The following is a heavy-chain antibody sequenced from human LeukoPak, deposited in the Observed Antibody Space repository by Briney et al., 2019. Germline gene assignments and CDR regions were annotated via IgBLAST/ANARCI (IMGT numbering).Heavy chain of an antibody. J-gene: IGHJ4*02. D-gene: IGHD6-13*01. CDR3: AKEVGAALDY. CDR2: LYYSGST. Sequence: SETLSLTCTVSGGSISSSSYYWGWIRQPPGKGLEWIGSLYYSGSTYYNPSLKSRVTISVDTSKNQFSLKLSSVTAADTAVYYCAKEVGAALDYWGQGTLVTVSS. V-gene: IGHV4-39*07. CDR1: GGSISSSSYY.